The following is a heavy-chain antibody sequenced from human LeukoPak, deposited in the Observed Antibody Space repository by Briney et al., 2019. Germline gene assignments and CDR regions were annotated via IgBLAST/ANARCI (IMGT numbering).Heavy chain of an antibody. CDR3: ARTYKPDIVVVVAAGFDP. V-gene: IGHV1-2*02. CDR2: INPNSGGT. J-gene: IGHJ5*02. D-gene: IGHD2-15*01. Sequence: GASVTVSCKASGYTFTGYYMHWVRQAPGQGLEWMGWINPNSGGTNYAQKFQGRVTMTRDTSISTAYMELSRLRSDDTAVYYCARTYKPDIVVVVAAGFDPWGQGTLVTVSS. CDR1: GYTFTGYY.